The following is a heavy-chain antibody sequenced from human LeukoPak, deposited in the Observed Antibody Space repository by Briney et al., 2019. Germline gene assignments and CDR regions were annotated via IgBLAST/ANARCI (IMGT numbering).Heavy chain of an antibody. D-gene: IGHD3-16*01. Sequence: SETLSLTCTVSGGSISSYYWSWIRQPPGKGLEWIGYIYHSGSTDYNPSLKSRVTVLVDRSKSQFSLELSSVTAADTAVYFCASTRLSGGFDSWGQGTLVTVSS. CDR3: ASTRLSGGFDS. CDR2: IYHSGST. J-gene: IGHJ4*02. CDR1: GGSISSYY. V-gene: IGHV4-59*12.